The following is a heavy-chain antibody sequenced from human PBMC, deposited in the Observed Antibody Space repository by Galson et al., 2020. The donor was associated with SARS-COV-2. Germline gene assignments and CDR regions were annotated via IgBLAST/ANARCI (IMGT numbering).Heavy chain of an antibody. CDR3: ARRGGGTYYDVVTGLSRGDAFDI. D-gene: IGHD3-9*01. V-gene: IGHV1-69*13. Sequence: SVKVSCKASGGTFSSYAISWVRQAPGQGLEWMGGIIPIFGTANYAQKFQGRVTITADESTSTAYMELSSLRSEDTAVYYCARRGGGTYYDVVTGLSRGDAFDIWGQGTMVTVSS. J-gene: IGHJ3*02. CDR1: GGTFSSYA. CDR2: IIPIFGTA.